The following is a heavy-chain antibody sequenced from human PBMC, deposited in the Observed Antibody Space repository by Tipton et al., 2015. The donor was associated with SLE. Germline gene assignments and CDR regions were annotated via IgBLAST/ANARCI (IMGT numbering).Heavy chain of an antibody. Sequence: TLSLTCTVSGGSISSGSYFWSWFRQPAGKGLEWIGHIYTSGSTNYNPSLKSRVTISVDTSKNPYSLRLTSVTAADTAVYYCAREIAASSGWYGNRNYFDYWGQGTLVTVSS. CDR1: GGSISSGSYF. D-gene: IGHD6-19*01. J-gene: IGHJ4*02. CDR3: AREIAASSGWYGNRNYFDY. CDR2: IYTSGST. V-gene: IGHV4-61*09.